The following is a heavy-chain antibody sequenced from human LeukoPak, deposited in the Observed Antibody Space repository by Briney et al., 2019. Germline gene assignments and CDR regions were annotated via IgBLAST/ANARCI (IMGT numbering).Heavy chain of an antibody. D-gene: IGHD6-13*01. CDR3: ARDMWQQFDWFDP. CDR1: GYTFTAYY. CDR2: INPNTGDT. V-gene: IGHV1-2*02. Sequence: GSSVKVSCKASGYTFTAYYMHWVRQAPGQGLEWMGWINPNTGDTNSAERFQGRVTMTRDSSISTVYLELTRLTSDDTAVYYCARDMWQQFDWFDPWGQGTLVTVSS. J-gene: IGHJ5*02.